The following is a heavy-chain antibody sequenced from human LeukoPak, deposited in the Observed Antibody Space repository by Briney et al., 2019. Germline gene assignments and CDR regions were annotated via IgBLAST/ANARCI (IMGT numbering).Heavy chain of an antibody. J-gene: IGHJ4*02. Sequence: GGSLRLSCAASGFTFSINDMSWVRQAPGKGLEWVSGITGSGDNTYYADSVKGRFTISRDNSKNTLYLQMNRLRAEDTAVYYCAKRIAVAGTRYFDYWGQGTLVTVSS. D-gene: IGHD6-19*01. CDR3: AKRIAVAGTRYFDY. V-gene: IGHV3-23*01. CDR1: GFTFSIND. CDR2: ITGSGDNT.